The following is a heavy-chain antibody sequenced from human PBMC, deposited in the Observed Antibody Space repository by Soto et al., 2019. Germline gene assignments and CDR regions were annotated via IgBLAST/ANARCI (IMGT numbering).Heavy chain of an antibody. J-gene: IGHJ4*02. D-gene: IGHD3-3*01. CDR1: GFSLTTSGVG. CDR3: AHRVLRTVFGLVTTTAIYFDF. Sequence: QITLNESGPTVVRPTETLTLTCRFSGFSLTTSGVGVGWIRQSPGKAPEWLALMYWDDDKRYSASLKSRLIITKDTSKNQVVLTVSDLDPTDTATYYCAHRVLRTVFGLVTTTAIYFDFWGQGTPVAVSS. CDR2: MYWDDDK. V-gene: IGHV2-5*02.